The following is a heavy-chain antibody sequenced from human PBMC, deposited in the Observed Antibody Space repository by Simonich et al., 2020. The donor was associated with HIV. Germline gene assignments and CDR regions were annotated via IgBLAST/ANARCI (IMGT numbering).Heavy chain of an antibody. V-gene: IGHV1-69-2*01. J-gene: IGHJ4*02. CDR2: IDPEDGET. CDR3: AAVELGH. CDR1: GYTFINYY. Sequence: EVQLVQSGAEVKKPGATVKISCKVSGYTFINYYMHWVQQAPGKGLEWRGLIDPEDGETISAGKVQGRVTITADTSTDTAYMELSSLRSEDTAVYYCAAVELGHWGQGTLVTVSS. D-gene: IGHD1-7*01.